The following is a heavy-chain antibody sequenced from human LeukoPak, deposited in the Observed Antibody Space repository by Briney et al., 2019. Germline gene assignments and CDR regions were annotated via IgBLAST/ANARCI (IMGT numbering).Heavy chain of an antibody. D-gene: IGHD3-3*01. J-gene: IGHJ5*02. Sequence: GGSLRLSCAASRFTFSDYYMSWIRQAPGKGLEWVSYISSSGSTIYYADSVKGRFTISRDNAKNSLYLQMNSLRAEDTAVYYCARVTYYDFWSGYRFDPWGQGTLVTVSS. CDR3: ARVTYYDFWSGYRFDP. V-gene: IGHV3-11*04. CDR1: RFTFSDYY. CDR2: ISSSGSTI.